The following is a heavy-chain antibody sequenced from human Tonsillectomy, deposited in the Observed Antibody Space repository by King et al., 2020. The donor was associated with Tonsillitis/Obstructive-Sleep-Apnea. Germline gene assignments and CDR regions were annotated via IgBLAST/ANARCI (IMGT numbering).Heavy chain of an antibody. CDR2: IKRKTDGGTT. V-gene: IGHV3-15*01. CDR1: GFTFSNAW. Sequence: VQLVESGGGLVKPGGSLRLSCAASGFTFSNAWMSWVRQAPGKGLEWVGRIKRKTDGGTTVYAAPLKGRFTVSRDDSNDTLYRQLNSLKPEDTGVHYCNTGSGSQWYFDYWGQGTPVTVSS. CDR3: NTGSGSQWYFDY. D-gene: IGHD1-26*01. J-gene: IGHJ4*02.